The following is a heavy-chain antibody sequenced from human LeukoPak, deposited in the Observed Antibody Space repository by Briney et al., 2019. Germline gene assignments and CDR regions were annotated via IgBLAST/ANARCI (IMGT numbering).Heavy chain of an antibody. CDR2: INSDGGST. D-gene: IGHD5-24*01. Sequence: PGGSLGLSCSASGFTFSSYWIHWVRQAPGKGLVWVSRINSDGGSTSYADSVKGRFTISRDNAKNTLYLQMNSLRAEDTAVYYCARRIQGMAPYYFDYWGQGTLVTVSS. CDR3: ARRIQGMAPYYFDY. V-gene: IGHV3-74*01. J-gene: IGHJ4*02. CDR1: GFTFSSYW.